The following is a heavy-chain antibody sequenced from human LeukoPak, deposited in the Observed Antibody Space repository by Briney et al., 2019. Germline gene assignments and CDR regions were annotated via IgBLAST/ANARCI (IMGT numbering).Heavy chain of an antibody. CDR2: IYYTGGT. CDR1: GGSISSSIYY. J-gene: IGHJ4*02. D-gene: IGHD4-11*01. V-gene: IGHV4-39*01. Sequence: PSETLSLTCIVSGGSISSSIYYWAWVRQPPEKGLEWIGSIYYTGGTYYSPSLKSRVTISVDTSKNQFSLKLSSVTAADTAVYYCARHGGTRVTLVEVYYFDYWGQGTLVTVSS. CDR3: ARHGGTRVTLVEVYYFDY.